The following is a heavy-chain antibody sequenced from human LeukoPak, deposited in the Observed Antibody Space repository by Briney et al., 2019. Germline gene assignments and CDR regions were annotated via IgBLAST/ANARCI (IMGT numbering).Heavy chain of an antibody. CDR1: GYTFTSYG. Sequence: GASVKVSCKASGYTFTSYGISWVRQAPGQGLEWMGWINPYNGNTNYAQKLQGRVTMTTDTSTSTAYMELRTLRSDDTAVDYCARSLWYYDSRGTTYDDYGGQGTLVTVSS. CDR2: INPYNGNT. CDR3: ARSLWYYDSRGTTYDDY. V-gene: IGHV1-18*01. J-gene: IGHJ4*02. D-gene: IGHD3-22*01.